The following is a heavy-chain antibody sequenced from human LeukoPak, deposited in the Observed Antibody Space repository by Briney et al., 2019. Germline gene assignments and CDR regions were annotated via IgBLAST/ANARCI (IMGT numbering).Heavy chain of an antibody. CDR1: GGSISSNKW. CDR2: VVHSGST. CDR3: ARREYYDNSDDKYHSFEY. Sequence: SETLSLTCAVSGGSISSNKWWSWLRQAPGKGLEWLGEVVHSGSTNYNPTLKSRVTISVDKSKNQVSLRLNSVTAAGTAVYYCARREYYDNSDDKYHSFEYWGQGTLVTVSS. V-gene: IGHV4-4*02. D-gene: IGHD3-22*01. J-gene: IGHJ4*02.